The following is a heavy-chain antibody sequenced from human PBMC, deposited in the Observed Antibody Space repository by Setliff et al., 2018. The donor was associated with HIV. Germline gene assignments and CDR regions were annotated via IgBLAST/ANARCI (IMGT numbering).Heavy chain of an antibody. CDR3: ARAYYHHSGAYWSTDYYYSYIDV. Sequence: ASVKVSCACSGFSFGDYWMTWVRQAPGKGLEWVASIREDATSKYYVGSVKGRFTISRDNAKNSLYLQMGSLRAEDTAVYYCARAYYHHSGAYWSTDYYYSYIDVWGKGTTVTVSS. CDR2: IREDATSK. D-gene: IGHD3-22*01. V-gene: IGHV3-7*03. J-gene: IGHJ6*03. CDR1: GFSFGDYW.